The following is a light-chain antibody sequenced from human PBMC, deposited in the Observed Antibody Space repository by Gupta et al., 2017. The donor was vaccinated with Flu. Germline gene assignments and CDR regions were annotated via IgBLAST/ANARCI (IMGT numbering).Light chain of an antibody. CDR2: ADN. J-gene: IGLJ2*01. CDR1: KLGDKF. CDR3: QAWDDSTVV. Sequence: SYELAQPPSVSVSPGQTASVTCSGDKLGDKFGSWYQQKPCQSPVVVIYADNRRPSGIPERLSGSNSGNTATLTISGTLAVDEADYFCQAWDDSTVVFGGGTKLTVL. V-gene: IGLV3-1*01.